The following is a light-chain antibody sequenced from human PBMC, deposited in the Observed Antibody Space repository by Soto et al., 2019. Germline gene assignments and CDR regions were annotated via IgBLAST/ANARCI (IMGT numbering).Light chain of an antibody. V-gene: IGKV3-20*01. CDR1: QNLNSNF. CDR3: QQYASSPRT. J-gene: IGKJ1*01. Sequence: ETVLTQSPGTLSLSPGERATLSCRASQNLNSNFLAWYQQKPGQAPRLLIYGVSNRATGIPDRFSGSGSGTDFTLTISRLEPEDFAVYYCQQYASSPRTFGQGTTVEIK. CDR2: GVS.